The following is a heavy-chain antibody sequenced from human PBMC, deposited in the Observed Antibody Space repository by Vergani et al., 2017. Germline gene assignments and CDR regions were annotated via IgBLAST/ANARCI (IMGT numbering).Heavy chain of an antibody. Sequence: QVQLVESGGGVVQRGGSLRLSCATSGFTLSNYDMQWIRQGPGKGLEFVAFIQFDGSNQYYADSVKGRFTLSRDFSKNTLYLQMNSLRTDDTATYYCAKHFRGWGIDYWGQGILVTVSS. D-gene: IGHD3-16*01. CDR1: GFTLSNYD. CDR3: AKHFRGWGIDY. J-gene: IGHJ4*02. CDR2: IQFDGSNQ. V-gene: IGHV3-30*02.